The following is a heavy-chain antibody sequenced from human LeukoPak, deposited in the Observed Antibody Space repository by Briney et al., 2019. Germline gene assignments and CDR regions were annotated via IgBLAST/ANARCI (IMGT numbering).Heavy chain of an antibody. CDR1: GFTFSSYA. Sequence: GGSLRLSCAASGFTFSSYAMTWVRQAPGKGLEWVSSISGSGGSTYYADSVKGRFTISRDNSQNTLYLQMNSLGAEDTAVYYCAKDLGYDSSGYSISFDYWGQGTLVTVSS. V-gene: IGHV3-23*01. CDR3: AKDLGYDSSGYSISFDY. J-gene: IGHJ4*02. D-gene: IGHD3-22*01. CDR2: ISGSGGST.